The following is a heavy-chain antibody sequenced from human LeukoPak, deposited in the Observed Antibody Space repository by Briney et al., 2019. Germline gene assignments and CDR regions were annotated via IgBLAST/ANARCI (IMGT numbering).Heavy chain of an antibody. Sequence: GASVKVSCKASGYTFTSYGISWVRQAPGQGLEWMGWISAYNGNTNYAQKLQGRVTMTTDTSTSTAYMELRSLRSDDTAVYYCARNYYGSGSYYNPNWFDPWGQGTLVTVSS. CDR3: ARNYYGSGSYYNPNWFDP. V-gene: IGHV1-18*01. CDR1: GYTFTSYG. J-gene: IGHJ5*02. D-gene: IGHD3-10*01. CDR2: ISAYNGNT.